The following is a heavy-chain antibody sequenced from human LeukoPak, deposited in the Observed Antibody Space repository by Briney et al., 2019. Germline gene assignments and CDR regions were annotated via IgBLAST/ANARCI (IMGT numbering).Heavy chain of an antibody. Sequence: GGSLRLSCVASGLTFSSYSMNWVRQAPGKGLEWVSYISSSSSTIYYADSVKGRFTISRDNAKNSLYLQMNGLRAEDTAVYYCARGATDVTRWFDPWGQGTRVTVSS. CDR1: GLTFSSYS. D-gene: IGHD1-1*01. CDR2: ISSSSSTI. V-gene: IGHV3-48*04. CDR3: ARGATDVTRWFDP. J-gene: IGHJ5*02.